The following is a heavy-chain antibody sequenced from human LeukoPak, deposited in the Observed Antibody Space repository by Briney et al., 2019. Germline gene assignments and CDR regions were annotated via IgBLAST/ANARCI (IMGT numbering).Heavy chain of an antibody. V-gene: IGHV4-39*01. CDR3: ARQITMIVVVITAFDY. D-gene: IGHD3-22*01. Sequence: SETLSLTCTVSGGSISSSSYYWGWIRQPPGKGLEWIGSIYYSGSTYYNPSLKSRDTISVDTSKNQFSLKLSSVTAADTAVYYCARQITMIVVVITAFDYWGQGTLVTVSS. CDR2: IYYSGST. J-gene: IGHJ4*02. CDR1: GGSISSSSYY.